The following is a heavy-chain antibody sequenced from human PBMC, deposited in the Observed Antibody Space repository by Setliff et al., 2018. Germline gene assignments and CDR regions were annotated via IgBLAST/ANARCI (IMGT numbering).Heavy chain of an antibody. D-gene: IGHD3-10*01. J-gene: IGHJ3*02. CDR2: INPISGGA. CDR1: GYIFAGYY. CDR3: ARDLNRWFGEFAFDI. V-gene: IGHV1-2*02. Sequence: GASVKVSCKASGYIFAGYYMHWVRQTPGQGLEWMGWINPISGGANYAQKFQDRVSLTTDTSTTTAYLELRSLRPDDTAVYYCARDLNRWFGEFAFDIWGQGTMVTVSS.